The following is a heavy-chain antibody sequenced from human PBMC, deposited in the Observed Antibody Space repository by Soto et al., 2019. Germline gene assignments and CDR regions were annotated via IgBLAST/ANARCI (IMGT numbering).Heavy chain of an antibody. J-gene: IGHJ5*02. CDR3: ARGIATGQLDP. Sequence: SVKVSCKASEYTFTRYTMNWVRQAPGQRLEWMGWINPDNGNTKSSQKFQDRVIITRDTSASTAYMDLSSLRSEDTAVYYCARGIATGQLDPWGQGTLVTVSS. V-gene: IGHV1-3*01. D-gene: IGHD2-15*01. CDR2: INPDNGNT. CDR1: EYTFTRYT.